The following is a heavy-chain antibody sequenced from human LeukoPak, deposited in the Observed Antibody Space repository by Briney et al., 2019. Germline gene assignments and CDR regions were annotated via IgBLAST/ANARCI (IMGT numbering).Heavy chain of an antibody. Sequence: PGGSLRLSCAASGFTLSSYAMSWVRQAPGKGLEWVSGISGSGTNTYYADSVKGRFTISRDNSKNTLYLQMNSLRAEDTAVYYCAKDVSPLMVTTWDYWGQGTLVTVSS. D-gene: IGHD2-21*02. V-gene: IGHV3-23*01. CDR2: ISGSGTNT. CDR1: GFTLSSYA. CDR3: AKDVSPLMVTTWDY. J-gene: IGHJ4*02.